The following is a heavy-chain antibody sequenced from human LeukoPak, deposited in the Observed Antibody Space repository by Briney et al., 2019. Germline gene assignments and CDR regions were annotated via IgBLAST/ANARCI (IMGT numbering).Heavy chain of an antibody. V-gene: IGHV4-34*01. J-gene: IGHJ4*02. CDR3: ARSRGRLAQLDF. D-gene: IGHD6-25*01. CDR2: INHSGST. CDR1: GGSFSGYY. Sequence: SETLSLTCAVYGGSFSGYYWSWIRQPPGKGLGWIGEINHSGSTNYNPSLKSRVTISVDTSKNQFSLKVRSVTAADTAVYYCARSRGRLAQLDFWGQGTLVTVSS.